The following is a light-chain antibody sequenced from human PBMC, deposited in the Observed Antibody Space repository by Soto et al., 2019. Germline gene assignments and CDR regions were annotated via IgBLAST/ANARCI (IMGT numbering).Light chain of an antibody. V-gene: IGKV3D-11*01. CDR2: DAS. Sequence: EDVLTQSPAILSLSPGERATLSCRASQGIGNYLAWYQQKPGQAPRLLIYDASNRSTGIPARFSGRGSDTDFTLTIDSLEPEDSAVYYCQQRNCWPLTFGPGTMV. CDR1: QGIGNY. J-gene: IGKJ3*01. CDR3: QQRNCWPLT.